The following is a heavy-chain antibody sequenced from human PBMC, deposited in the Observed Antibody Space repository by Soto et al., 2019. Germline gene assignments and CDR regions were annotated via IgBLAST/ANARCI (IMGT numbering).Heavy chain of an antibody. D-gene: IGHD2-21*01. Sequence: ASVKVSCKASGYTFTHYYIHWVRQAPGQGLEWMGMINPSGGSTSYAQKFQGRLTMTTDTSTNTVYMELSSLRSEDTAVYYCARPPFPGCISAIPYPLVFWCPGAFVTGSS. CDR3: ARPPFPGCISAIPYPLVF. J-gene: IGHJ4*02. CDR1: GYTFTHYY. CDR2: INPSGGST. V-gene: IGHV1-46*01.